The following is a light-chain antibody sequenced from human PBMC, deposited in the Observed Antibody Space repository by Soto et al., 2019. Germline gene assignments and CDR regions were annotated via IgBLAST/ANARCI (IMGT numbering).Light chain of an antibody. CDR3: QQYDTSPLT. Sequence: EIVLTQSPGTLSLSPGERATLSCRASQSVSSNFLAWYQQKPGQAPRLLIYGASSRATGIPDRFSGSGSGTDFTLTISRLESEDFAVYYCQQYDTSPLTFGGGTKVDIK. CDR2: GAS. J-gene: IGKJ4*01. V-gene: IGKV3-20*01. CDR1: QSVSSNF.